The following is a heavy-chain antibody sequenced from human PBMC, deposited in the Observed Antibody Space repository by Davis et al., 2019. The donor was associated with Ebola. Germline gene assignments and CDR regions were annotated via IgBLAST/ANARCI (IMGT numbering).Heavy chain of an antibody. CDR3: ARQQWLGYFDY. D-gene: IGHD6-19*01. V-gene: IGHV3-21*01. Sequence: GESLKISCAASGFTFSTYSMSWVRQAPGKGLEWVSSISSDSDYIYYADSAKGRFTISRDNAKNSLYLQMNSLRAEDTAVYYCARQQWLGYFDYWGQGTLVTVSS. CDR2: ISSDSDYI. CDR1: GFTFSTYS. J-gene: IGHJ4*02.